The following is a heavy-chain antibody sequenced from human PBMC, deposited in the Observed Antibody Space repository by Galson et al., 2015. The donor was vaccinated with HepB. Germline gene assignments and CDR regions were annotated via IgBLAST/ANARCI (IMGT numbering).Heavy chain of an antibody. Sequence: CAISGDSVSSNSAAWNWIRQSPSRGLEWLGRTCYRSKWYKDYAESVKSRMTIKPDTSKNEFSLQLNSVTPEDTAVYYCARDPSGSYWGRWFDLWGQGIPVTVSS. V-gene: IGHV6-1*01. J-gene: IGHJ5*02. CDR2: TCYRSKWYK. CDR3: ARDPSGSYWGRWFDL. D-gene: IGHD1-26*01. CDR1: GDSVSSNSAA.